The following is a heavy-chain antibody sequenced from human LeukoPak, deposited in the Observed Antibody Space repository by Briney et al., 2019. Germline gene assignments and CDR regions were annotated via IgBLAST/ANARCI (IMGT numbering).Heavy chain of an antibody. CDR1: GFTFSSYA. CDR3: AREGRFQYGMDV. CDR2: ISSSSSYI. V-gene: IGHV3-21*01. J-gene: IGHJ6*02. D-gene: IGHD3-3*01. Sequence: GGSLRLSCSASGFTFSSYAMHWVRQAPGKGLEWVSSISSSSSYIYYADSVKGRFTISRDNAKNSLYLQMNRLRAEDTAVYYCAREGRFQYGMDVWGQGTTVTVSS.